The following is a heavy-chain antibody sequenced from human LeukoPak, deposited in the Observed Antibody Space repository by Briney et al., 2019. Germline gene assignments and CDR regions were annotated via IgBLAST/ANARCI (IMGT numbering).Heavy chain of an antibody. Sequence: GRSLRLSCAASGFTFSSYAMHWVRQAPGKGLEWVAVISYDGSNKYYADSVKGRFTISRDNSKNTLYLQINSLRAEDTAVYYCARGGYLYYYYGMDVWGQGTTVTVSS. D-gene: IGHD5-18*01. V-gene: IGHV3-30*14. J-gene: IGHJ6*02. CDR3: ARGGYLYYYYGMDV. CDR1: GFTFSSYA. CDR2: ISYDGSNK.